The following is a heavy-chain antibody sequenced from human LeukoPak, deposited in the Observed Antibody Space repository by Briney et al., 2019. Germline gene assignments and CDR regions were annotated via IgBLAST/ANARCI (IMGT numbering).Heavy chain of an antibody. Sequence: ASVKVSCKTSGYTFTSYYIHWVRQAPGQGLEWMGIINPSGGGTSYAQKFQGRVTTTRDTSTSTVYMYLSSLRSEDTAVYYCARDSLYGVVDYWGQGTLVTVSS. V-gene: IGHV1-46*01. CDR1: GYTFTSYY. J-gene: IGHJ4*02. CDR3: ARDSLYGVVDY. CDR2: INPSGGGT. D-gene: IGHD4-17*01.